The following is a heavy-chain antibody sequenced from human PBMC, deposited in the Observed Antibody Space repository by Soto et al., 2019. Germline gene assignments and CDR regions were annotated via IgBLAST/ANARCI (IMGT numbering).Heavy chain of an antibody. CDR3: AKVKGVARQAVDY. CDR1: GFTFSSYG. CDR2: ISYDGSNK. D-gene: IGHD2-8*01. V-gene: IGHV3-30*18. Sequence: QVQLVESGGGVVQPGRSLRLSCAASGFTFSSYGMHWVRQAPGKGLEWVAVISYDGSNKYYADSVKGRFTISRDNSKNTLYLQMNSLRAEDTAVYYCAKVKGVARQAVDYWGQGTLATVSS. J-gene: IGHJ4*02.